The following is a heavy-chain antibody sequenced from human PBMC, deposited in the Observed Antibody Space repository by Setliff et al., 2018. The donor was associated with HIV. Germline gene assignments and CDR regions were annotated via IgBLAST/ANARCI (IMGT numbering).Heavy chain of an antibody. CDR3: ARDLNWAFDY. J-gene: IGHJ4*02. CDR1: GFIFSEHY. Sequence: GGSLRLSCAASGFIFSEHYMSWIRQAPGKGLEWVSYISRMTYAGSVKGRFTISGDNAKNTLYLQMNSLTSEDTAVYYCARDLNWAFDYWGQGILVTVSS. D-gene: IGHD1-1*01. V-gene: IGHV3-11*06. CDR2: ISRMT.